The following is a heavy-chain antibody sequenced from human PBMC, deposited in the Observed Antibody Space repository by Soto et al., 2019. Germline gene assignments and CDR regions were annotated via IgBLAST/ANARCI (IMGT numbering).Heavy chain of an antibody. CDR1: GCSIRSSNW. V-gene: IGHV4-4*02. Sequence: PSETLSLTSSFSGCSIRSSNWWSWVRQPPGKGLEWIGEIYHSGSTNYNPSLKSRVTISVDKSKNQFSLKLSSVTAADTAVYYCAREGIAAAGNFDYWGQGTLVTVSS. J-gene: IGHJ4*02. CDR3: AREGIAAAGNFDY. CDR2: IYHSGST. D-gene: IGHD6-13*01.